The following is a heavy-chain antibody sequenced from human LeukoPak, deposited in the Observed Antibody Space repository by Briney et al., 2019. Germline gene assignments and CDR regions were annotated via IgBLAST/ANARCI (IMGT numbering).Heavy chain of an antibody. CDR1: GFSFNTYG. CDR2: IQYDGGNE. V-gene: IGHV3-30*02. Sequence: KSGGSLGLSCAASGFSFNTYGFHWVRQAPGKGLEWVTFIQYDGGNEFYADSVKGRFTISRDNSKNTVYLQMNSLRAEDTAVYYCARDYYYDSSGYWKYWGQGTLVTVSS. CDR3: ARDYYYDSSGYWKY. D-gene: IGHD3-22*01. J-gene: IGHJ4*02.